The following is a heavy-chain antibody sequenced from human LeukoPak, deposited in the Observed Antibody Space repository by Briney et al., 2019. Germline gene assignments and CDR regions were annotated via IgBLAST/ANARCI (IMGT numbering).Heavy chain of an antibody. CDR3: AKSKYGSGSYYTQADAFDI. CDR1: GFTFSSYG. Sequence: PGGSLRLSCAASGFTFSSYGMHWVRQAPGKGLEWVAVISYDGSNKYYADSVKGRFTISRDNSKNTLYLQMNSLRAEDTAVYYCAKSKYGSGSYYTQADAFDIWGQGTMVTVSS. J-gene: IGHJ3*02. D-gene: IGHD3-10*01. CDR2: ISYDGSNK. V-gene: IGHV3-30*18.